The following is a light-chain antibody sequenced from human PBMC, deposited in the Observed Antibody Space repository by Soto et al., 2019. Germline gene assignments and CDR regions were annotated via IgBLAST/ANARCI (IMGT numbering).Light chain of an antibody. CDR3: QHYYGFFRS. J-gene: IGKJ2*01. CDR1: QSVSAW. CDR2: QAS. V-gene: IGKV1-5*03. Sequence: DIQMTQSPSTLSASVGDRVTITCRASQSVSAWLAWFQQKPGKAPKLLIYQASSLQSGVPSRFSGSGSGTQFTLTISSLQPDDFATYYCQHYYGFFRSFGQGTKLEIK.